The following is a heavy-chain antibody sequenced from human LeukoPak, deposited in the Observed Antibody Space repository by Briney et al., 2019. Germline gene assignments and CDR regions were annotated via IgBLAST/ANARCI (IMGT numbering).Heavy chain of an antibody. CDR2: IKEDGSQK. J-gene: IGHJ4*02. D-gene: IGHD2-8*01. V-gene: IGHV3-7*05. Sequence: GGSLRLSCAASGFIFSSSWMTWVRQAPGKGLEWVANIKEDGSQKYYVDSVKGRFTISRDNAKISLFLQMNSLRAEDTALYYCARPIGNGYFDYWGQGTLVTVST. CDR3: ARPIGNGYFDY. CDR1: GFIFSSSW.